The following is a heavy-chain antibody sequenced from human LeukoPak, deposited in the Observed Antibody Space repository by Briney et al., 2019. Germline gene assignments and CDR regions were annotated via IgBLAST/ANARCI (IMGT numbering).Heavy chain of an antibody. J-gene: IGHJ5*02. CDR1: GFTFSSHE. Sequence: GGSLRLSCTTSGFTFSSHEMNWVRQAPGKGLEWVSYMTRSGSTIYYADSVKGRFTISRDNSKNTLYLQMSSLRAEDTAVYYCAKGQLVLVSWGQGTLVTVSS. CDR3: AKGQLVLVS. D-gene: IGHD6-13*01. CDR2: MTRSGSTI. V-gene: IGHV3-48*03.